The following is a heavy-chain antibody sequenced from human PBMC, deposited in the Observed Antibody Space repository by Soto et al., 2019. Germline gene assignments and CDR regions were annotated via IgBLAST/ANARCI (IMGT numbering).Heavy chain of an antibody. J-gene: IGHJ4*02. D-gene: IGHD6-19*01. CDR1: GGSISSGGYS. Sequence: QLQLQESGSGLVKPSQTLSLTCAVSGGSISSGGYSWSWIRQPPGKGREWIGYIYHRGSTYYNPSLKSRVTISVDRSKNQFSLKLSSVTAADTAVYYCARAGGLGAVAADYWGQGTLVTVSS. V-gene: IGHV4-30-2*01. CDR3: ARAGGLGAVAADY. CDR2: IYHRGST.